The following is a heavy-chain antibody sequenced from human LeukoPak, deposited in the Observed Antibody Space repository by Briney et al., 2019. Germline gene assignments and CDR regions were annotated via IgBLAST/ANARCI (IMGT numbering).Heavy chain of an antibody. CDR1: GGSISSGDYY. D-gene: IGHD7-27*01. CDR2: IYYSGST. Sequence: SETLSLTCTVSGGSISSGDYYWSWIRQPPGKGLEWIGYIYYSGSTYYNPSLKSRVTMSVDTSKNQFSLKLSSVTAADTAVYYCARDPGDRAQYYYMDVWGKGTTVTVSS. V-gene: IGHV4-30-4*08. CDR3: ARDPGDRAQYYYMDV. J-gene: IGHJ6*03.